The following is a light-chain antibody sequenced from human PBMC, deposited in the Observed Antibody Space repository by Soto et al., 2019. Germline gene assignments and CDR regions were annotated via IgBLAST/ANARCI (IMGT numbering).Light chain of an antibody. CDR2: DAS. V-gene: IGKV1-5*01. CDR3: QQYYRSSIT. CDR1: QSLNNY. J-gene: IGKJ5*01. Sequence: DIQMTQSPSTLSASVGDRVTITCRASQSLNNYLAWYQQKPGKAPKLLIYDASTLERGVPSRFSGTGSGTEFTLTISSLQPDDFATYYCQQYYRSSITFGQGIRLEIK.